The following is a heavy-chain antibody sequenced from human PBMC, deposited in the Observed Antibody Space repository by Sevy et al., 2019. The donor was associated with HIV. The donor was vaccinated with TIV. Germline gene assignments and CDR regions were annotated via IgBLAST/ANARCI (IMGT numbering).Heavy chain of an antibody. CDR3: ARDRDSGSYYAGDFDY. Sequence: GGSLRLSCAASGFTFSNYAMSWVRQAPGKGLEWVSVISFSGSDTYYADSVKGRFTISRDNSKNTLYLQMNTLRAEDTAVYYCARDRDSGSYYAGDFDYWGQGTLVTVSS. J-gene: IGHJ4*02. V-gene: IGHV3-23*01. CDR1: GFTFSNYA. CDR2: ISFSGSDT. D-gene: IGHD1-26*01.